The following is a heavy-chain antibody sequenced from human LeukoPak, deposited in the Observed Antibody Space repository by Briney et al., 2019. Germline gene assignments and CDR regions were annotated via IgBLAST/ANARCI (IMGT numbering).Heavy chain of an antibody. CDR2: ISWNSGSI. Sequence: GGSLRLSCAASGFTFDDYAVHWVRQAPGKGLEWVSGISWNSGSIGYADSVKGRFTISRDNAKNSLYLQMNSLRAEDTALYYCATSNYFDYWGQGTLVTVSS. J-gene: IGHJ4*02. V-gene: IGHV3-9*01. CDR3: ATSNYFDY. CDR1: GFTFDDYA.